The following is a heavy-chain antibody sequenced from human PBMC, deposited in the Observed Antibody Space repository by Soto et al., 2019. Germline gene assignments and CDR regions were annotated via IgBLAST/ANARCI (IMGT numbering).Heavy chain of an antibody. V-gene: IGHV1-3*01. CDR3: ARDRTEQWLEYYFAY. D-gene: IGHD6-19*01. Sequence: ASVKVSCKASGYTFTSYAMHWVRQAPGQRLEWMGWINAGNGNTKYSQKFQGRVTITRDTSASTAYMELSSLRSEDTAVYYCARDRTEQWLEYYFAYWGQGALVTVSS. CDR2: INAGNGNT. CDR1: GYTFTSYA. J-gene: IGHJ4*02.